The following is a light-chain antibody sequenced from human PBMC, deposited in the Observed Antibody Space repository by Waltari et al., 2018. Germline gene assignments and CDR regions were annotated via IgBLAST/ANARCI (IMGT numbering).Light chain of an antibody. CDR3: QAWDSSTAVV. V-gene: IGLV3-1*01. Sequence: SYELTQPPSVSVSPGQTASITCSGDKLGAKYACWYQQTPGQSPVLVIYQDSKRPSGIPERFSGSNSGNTATLTISGTQAMDEADYYCQAWDSSTAVVFGGGTKLTVL. CDR2: QDS. J-gene: IGLJ2*01. CDR1: KLGAKY.